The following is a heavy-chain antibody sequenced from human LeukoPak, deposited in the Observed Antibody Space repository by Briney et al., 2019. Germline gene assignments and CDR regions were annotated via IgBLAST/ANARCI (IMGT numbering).Heavy chain of an antibody. CDR2: ISGSGGDS. D-gene: IGHD3-10*01. Sequence: PGGSLRLSRAASGISFSTYVMAWVRQAPGKGLECVSAISGSGGDSYYAASVKGRFTISRDNPKNTLYLQMNSLRVEDTAVYYCAKVSGRILIWPQPFGDGMDVWGQGTTVTVSS. J-gene: IGHJ6*02. CDR3: AKVSGRILIWPQPFGDGMDV. CDR1: GISFSTYV. V-gene: IGHV3-23*01.